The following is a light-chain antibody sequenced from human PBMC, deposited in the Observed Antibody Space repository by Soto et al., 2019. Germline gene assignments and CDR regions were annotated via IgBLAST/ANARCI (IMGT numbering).Light chain of an antibody. CDR3: QHYSYPWT. CDR2: HAS. J-gene: IGKJ1*01. CDR1: QTINNW. V-gene: IGKV1-5*01. Sequence: DIQITQSPSTLSASIGDRVTITCRASQTINNWLAWYQQKPGKAPNLLIYHASNLETGVPSRFSGSAFGTEFTLPVSSLQPDDFATYYCQHYSYPWTFGQGTKVEIK.